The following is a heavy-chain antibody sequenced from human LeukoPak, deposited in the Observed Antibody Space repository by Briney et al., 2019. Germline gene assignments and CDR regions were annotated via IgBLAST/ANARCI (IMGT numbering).Heavy chain of an antibody. D-gene: IGHD1-26*01. CDR2: ISYDGSNK. CDR1: GFTFSSYA. Sequence: GGSLRLSCAASGFTFSSYAMHWVRQAPGKGLEWVAVISYDGSNKYYADSVKGRFTISRDNSKNTLYLQMNSLRAEDTAVYYCARDEREGVDYWGQGTLVTVSS. J-gene: IGHJ4*02. V-gene: IGHV3-30-3*01. CDR3: ARDEREGVDY.